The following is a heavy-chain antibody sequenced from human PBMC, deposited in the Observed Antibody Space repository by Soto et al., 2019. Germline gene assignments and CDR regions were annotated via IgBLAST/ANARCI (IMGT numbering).Heavy chain of an antibody. CDR1: GGTVSSYA. V-gene: IGHV1-69*13. Sequence: ASVKVSCKASGGTVSSYAISWVRQAPGQGLEWMGRIIPIFETTNYAQKLQGRVTITADESTSTAYMELNSRRSEDTAVYYCARERRAGLGGGSFDDWGQGALVTVA. J-gene: IGHJ4*02. CDR3: ARERRAGLGGGSFDD. D-gene: IGHD2-15*01. CDR2: IIPIFETT.